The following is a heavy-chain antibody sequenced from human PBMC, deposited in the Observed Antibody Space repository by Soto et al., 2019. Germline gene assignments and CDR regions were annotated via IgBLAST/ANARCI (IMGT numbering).Heavy chain of an antibody. V-gene: IGHV3-30*18. J-gene: IGHJ6*02. CDR2: ISYDGSNT. Sequence: GGSLRISCAASGFTFSIYCMHWVRQAPGKGLEWVAVISYDGSNTYYADSVRGRFTFSRDNSKNTVYLQMSSLRSEDTAVYYCAKSGGSGLAARDYYYNGMDVWGQGTTVTVSS. CDR3: AKSGGSGLAARDYYYNGMDV. CDR1: GFTFSIYC. D-gene: IGHD3-10*01.